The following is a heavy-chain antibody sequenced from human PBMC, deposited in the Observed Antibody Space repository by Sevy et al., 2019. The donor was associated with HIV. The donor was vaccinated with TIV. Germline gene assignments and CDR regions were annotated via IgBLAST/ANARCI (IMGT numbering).Heavy chain of an antibody. CDR1: GYTFTSYY. V-gene: IGHV1-46*03. Sequence: ASAKVSCKASGYTFTSYYMHWVRQAPGQGLEWMGIINPSGGSTSYAQKFQGRVTMTRDTSTSTVYMELSSLRSEDTAVYYCARDTTGTLPGIDPWGQGTLVTVSS. CDR3: ARDTTGTLPGIDP. J-gene: IGHJ5*02. CDR2: INPSGGST. D-gene: IGHD4-17*01.